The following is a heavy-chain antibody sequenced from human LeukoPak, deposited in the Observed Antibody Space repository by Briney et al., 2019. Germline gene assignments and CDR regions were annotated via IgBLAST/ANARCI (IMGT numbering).Heavy chain of an antibody. J-gene: IGHJ4*02. CDR2: IYYTGST. CDR1: GGSINSGDYY. V-gene: IGHV4-30-4*01. Sequence: SQTLSLTCTVSGGSINSGDYYWSWIRQPPGKGLEWIGLIYYTGSTYYSPSLKSRVTIPSDTSNNQFSLRLSSVTAADTAVYYCAGAGDFDYWGQGTLVTVSS. CDR3: AGAGDFDY.